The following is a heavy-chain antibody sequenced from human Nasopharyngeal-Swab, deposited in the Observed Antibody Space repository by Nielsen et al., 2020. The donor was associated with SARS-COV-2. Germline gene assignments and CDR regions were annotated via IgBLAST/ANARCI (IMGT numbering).Heavy chain of an antibody. CDR3: ARNPGAFFDY. J-gene: IGHJ4*02. CDR2: ISGSGGST. Sequence: VCLAPGKGLEWVSAISGSGGSTYYADSVKGRFTISRDNSKNTLYLQMNSLRAEDTAVYYCARNPGAFFDYWGQGTLVTVSS. V-gene: IGHV3-23*01. D-gene: IGHD1-26*01.